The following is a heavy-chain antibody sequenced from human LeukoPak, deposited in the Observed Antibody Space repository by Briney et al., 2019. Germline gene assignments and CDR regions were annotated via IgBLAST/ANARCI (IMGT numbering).Heavy chain of an antibody. CDR3: ARGHVDTAMVRE. CDR1: GCTFSSYA. V-gene: IGHV1-69*05. D-gene: IGHD5-18*01. J-gene: IGHJ4*02. CDR2: IIPIFGTE. Sequence: ASVEVSCKASGCTFSSYAICWVRQAPGEGLEWMGRIIPIFGTENYAQKFQGRVTITTAESTSPAHMELSSLRSEDTGVYYCARGHVDTAMVREWGQGTLVTVSS.